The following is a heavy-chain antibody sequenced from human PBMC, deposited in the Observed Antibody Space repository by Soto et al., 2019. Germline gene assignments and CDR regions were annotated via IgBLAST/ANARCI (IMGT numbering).Heavy chain of an antibody. CDR1: GFTFSSYS. D-gene: IGHD2-2*01. Sequence: PGGSLRLSHAASGFTFSSYSMHWVRQAPGKGLESVSSISSSSSYIYYADSVKGRSTISRDNAKNTLYLQMNSLRAEDTAVYYCASLCSSTSCYGMDVWGQGTTVTVSS. CDR2: ISSSSSYI. CDR3: ASLCSSTSCYGMDV. V-gene: IGHV3-21*01. J-gene: IGHJ6*02.